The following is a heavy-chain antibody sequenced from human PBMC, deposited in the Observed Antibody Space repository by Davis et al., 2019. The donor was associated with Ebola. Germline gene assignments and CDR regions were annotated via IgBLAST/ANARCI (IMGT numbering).Heavy chain of an antibody. D-gene: IGHD6-13*01. CDR2: IWYDGSNK. Sequence: GESLKISCAASGFTFSSYGMHWVRQAPGKGLEWVAVIWYDGSNKYYADSVKGRFTISRDNSKNTLYLQMNSLRAEDTAVYYCARDPRQYSSSRSWGQGTLVTVSS. CDR1: GFTFSSYG. J-gene: IGHJ4*02. V-gene: IGHV3-33*01. CDR3: ARDPRQYSSSRS.